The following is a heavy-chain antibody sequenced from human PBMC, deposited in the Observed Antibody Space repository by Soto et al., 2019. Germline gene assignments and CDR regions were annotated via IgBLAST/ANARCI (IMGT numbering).Heavy chain of an antibody. CDR3: AREAEYSSSSLGFDY. D-gene: IGHD6-6*01. CDR1: GFTFSSYS. CDR2: ISSSSSTI. J-gene: IGHJ4*02. V-gene: IGHV3-48*02. Sequence: GGSLRLSCAASGFTFSSYSMNWVRQAPGKGLEWVSYISSSSSTIYYADSVKGRFTISRDNAKNSLYLQMNSLRDEDTAVYYCAREAEYSSSSLGFDYWGQGTLVTVSS.